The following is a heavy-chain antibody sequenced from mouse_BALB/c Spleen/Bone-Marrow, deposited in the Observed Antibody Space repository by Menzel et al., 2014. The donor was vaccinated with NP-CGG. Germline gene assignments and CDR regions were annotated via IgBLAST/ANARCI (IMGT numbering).Heavy chain of an antibody. Sequence: LSSASNEFTFSSYAMSWLRQTPEKRLVWVATIIRGGSYPYSPVSPTVRFTLSRAHANNCLYLQKSSLRSEDTAMYYCARHVRNLGYDAFSYLSDATLANISA. D-gene: IGHD2-14*01. J-gene: IGHJ3*01. CDR1: EFTFSSYA. CDR2: IIRGGSYP. V-gene: IGHV5-9-3*01. CDR3: ARHVRNLGYDAFSY.